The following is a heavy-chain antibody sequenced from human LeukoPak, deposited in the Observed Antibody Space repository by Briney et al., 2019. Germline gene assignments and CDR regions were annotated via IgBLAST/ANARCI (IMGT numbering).Heavy chain of an antibody. CDR1: GGTFNSFG. CDR2: IIPMFGTT. V-gene: IGHV1-69*05. Sequence: ASVKVSCKASGGTFNSFGFSWVRQAPGQGLEWMGAIIPMFGTTNYAQKFEGRVTITTDESTSTAYMALSSLRSEDTAVYYCARFHYYDSSGYYNPYFDYWGQGTLVTVSS. J-gene: IGHJ4*02. D-gene: IGHD3-22*01. CDR3: ARFHYYDSSGYYNPYFDY.